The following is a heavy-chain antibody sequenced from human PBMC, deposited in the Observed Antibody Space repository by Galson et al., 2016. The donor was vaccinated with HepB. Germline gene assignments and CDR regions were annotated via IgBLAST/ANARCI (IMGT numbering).Heavy chain of an antibody. CDR2: MDTTTYKT. V-gene: IGHV1-8*01. CDR1: GYTFTNHY. Sequence: SVKASCKASGYTFTNHYINWVRQATGHGPEWMGWMDTTTYKTGYAQKFQGRFTMTKNTSLGTAYMELSSLRSGDTAVYYCARGRWNARDAFDVWGQGTMVTVSS. J-gene: IGHJ3*01. D-gene: IGHD1-1*01. CDR3: ARGRWNARDAFDV.